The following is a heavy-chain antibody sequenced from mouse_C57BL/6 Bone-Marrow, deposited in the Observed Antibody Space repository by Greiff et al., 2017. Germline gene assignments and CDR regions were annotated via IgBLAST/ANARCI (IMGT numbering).Heavy chain of an antibody. J-gene: IGHJ4*01. CDR3: AKNRGYYGSRGAMDY. D-gene: IGHD1-1*01. CDR1: GFSLTSYG. Sequence: QVQLQQSGPGLVQPSQSLSITCTVSGFSLTSYGVHWVRQSPGKGLEWLGVIWRGGSTDYNAAFMSRLSITKDNSKSQVFFKMNSLQADDTAIYYCAKNRGYYGSRGAMDYWGQGTSVTVSS. CDR2: IWRGGST. V-gene: IGHV2-5*01.